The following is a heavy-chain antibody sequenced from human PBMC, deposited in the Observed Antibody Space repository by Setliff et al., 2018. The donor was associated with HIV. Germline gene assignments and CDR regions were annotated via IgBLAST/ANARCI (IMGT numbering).Heavy chain of an antibody. J-gene: IGHJ6*03. V-gene: IGHV1-69*13. CDR1: GGTFSTYA. CDR2: IPLFGTA. CDR3: VVGSSSWYADYHYYYMDI. D-gene: IGHD6-13*01. Sequence: SVKVSCKASGGTFSTYAIHWVRQAPGQGLEWMGGIPLFGTANYAQKFQGRVRITADESTGTAYMELRTLKFEDTAMYYCVVGSSSWYADYHYYYMDIWGTGTTVTVSS.